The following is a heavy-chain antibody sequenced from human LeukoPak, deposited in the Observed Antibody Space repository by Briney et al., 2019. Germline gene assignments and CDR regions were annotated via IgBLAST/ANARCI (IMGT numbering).Heavy chain of an antibody. CDR3: AKDNRRHYTSGPNPDSLH. V-gene: IGHV3-9*01. CDR1: GFIFNNYA. Sequence: GGSLRVSCAGSGFIFNNYAMHWVRQPPGKGLEWVSGISWNSGSIDYADSVKGRFTISRDNAKNSLYLQMNSLRVEDTAFYYCAKDNRRHYTSGPNPDSLHWGQGALVTVSS. CDR2: ISWNSGSI. J-gene: IGHJ4*02. D-gene: IGHD6-19*01.